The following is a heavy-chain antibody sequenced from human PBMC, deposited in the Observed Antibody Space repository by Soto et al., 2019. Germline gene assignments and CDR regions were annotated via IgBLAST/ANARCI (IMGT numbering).Heavy chain of an antibody. CDR2: INSDGSST. D-gene: IGHD1-26*01. CDR3: ASDSGGYADY. J-gene: IGHJ4*02. CDR1: GFTFSSYW. V-gene: IGHV3-74*01. Sequence: EVQLVESGGGLVQPGGSLRLSCAASGFTFSSYWMHWVRQAPGKGLVWVSRINSDGSSTDYADSVKGRLTISRDNDKNTLYLQMNSLRAEDRAVYYCASDSGGYADYWGQGTLVTVSS.